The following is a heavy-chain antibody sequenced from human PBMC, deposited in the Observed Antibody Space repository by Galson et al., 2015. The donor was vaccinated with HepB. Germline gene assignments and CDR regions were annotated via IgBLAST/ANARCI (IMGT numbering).Heavy chain of an antibody. CDR1: GGSLNNYF. J-gene: IGHJ5*02. CDR3: ARAYYGSGSYYHWFDP. D-gene: IGHD3-10*01. V-gene: IGHV4-34*01. CDR2: INHRGNT. Sequence: SETLSLTCTVFGGSLNNYFWSWIRQSPGKGLEWIREINHRGNTNYNPSVKSRVTMSVDTFKNEFSLKVTSLTAADTAVYYCARAYYGSGSYYHWFDPWGQGTLVTVSS.